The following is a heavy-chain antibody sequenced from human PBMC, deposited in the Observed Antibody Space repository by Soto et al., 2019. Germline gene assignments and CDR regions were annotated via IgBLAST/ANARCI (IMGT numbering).Heavy chain of an antibody. Sequence: GGSLRLSCAASGFTFSSYWMSWVRQAPGKGLEWVANIKQDGSEKYYVDSVKGRLTISRDNAKNSLYLQMNSLRAEDTAVYYCARTLSLTIFGVVTNQYYFDYWGQGTLVTVSS. CDR3: ARTLSLTIFGVVTNQYYFDY. CDR1: GFTFSSYW. J-gene: IGHJ4*02. D-gene: IGHD3-3*01. V-gene: IGHV3-7*01. CDR2: IKQDGSEK.